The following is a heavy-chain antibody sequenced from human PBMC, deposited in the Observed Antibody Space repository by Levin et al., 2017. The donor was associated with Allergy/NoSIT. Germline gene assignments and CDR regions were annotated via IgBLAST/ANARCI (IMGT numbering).Heavy chain of an antibody. Sequence: GASVKVSCKASGYTFTSYGISWVRQAPGQGLEWMGWISAYNGNTNYAQKLQGRVTMTTDTSTSTAYMELRSLRSDDTAVYYCARVPADYYGSGSNRPQGLGAFDSWGQGTMVTVSS. CDR1: GYTFTSYG. CDR2: ISAYNGNT. J-gene: IGHJ3*02. D-gene: IGHD3-10*01. CDR3: ARVPADYYGSGSNRPQGLGAFDS. V-gene: IGHV1-18*01.